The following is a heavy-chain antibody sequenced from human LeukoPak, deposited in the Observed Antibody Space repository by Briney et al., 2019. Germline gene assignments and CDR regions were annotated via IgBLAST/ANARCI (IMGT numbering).Heavy chain of an antibody. CDR2: ISNSGGRT. D-gene: IGHD5-12*01. Sequence: GGSLRLSCAASGFTFSSYAMSWVRQAPGKGLEWVSSISNSGGRTFYTDSVKGRFTNSRDNSKITLYLQMNSLRAEDTAVYYCAKSYNGYESKPDYWGQGTLVTVSS. J-gene: IGHJ4*02. CDR1: GFTFSSYA. CDR3: AKSYNGYESKPDY. V-gene: IGHV3-23*01.